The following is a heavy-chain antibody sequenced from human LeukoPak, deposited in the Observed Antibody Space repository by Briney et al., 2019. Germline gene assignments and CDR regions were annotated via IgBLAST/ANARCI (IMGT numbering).Heavy chain of an antibody. CDR3: ARRVGDAFDI. Sequence: ASVTVSFKASGYTFTVYYMHWVRQAPGQGVEWMGWINPNSGGTNYAQKFQGRVTMTRDTSISTAYMELSRLRSDDTAVYYCARRVGDAFDIWGQGTMVTVSS. V-gene: IGHV1-2*02. CDR2: INPNSGGT. CDR1: GYTFTVYY. J-gene: IGHJ3*02.